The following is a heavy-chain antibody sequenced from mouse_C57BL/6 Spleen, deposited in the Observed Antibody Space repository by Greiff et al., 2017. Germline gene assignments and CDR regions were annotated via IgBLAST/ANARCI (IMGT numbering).Heavy chain of an antibody. V-gene: IGHV5-17*01. CDR2: ISSGSSTI. J-gene: IGHJ2*01. CDR1: GFTFSDYG. Sequence: EVHLVESGGGLVKPGGSLKLSCAASGFTFSDYGMHWVRQAPEKGLEWVAYISSGSSTIYYADTVKGRFTISRDNAKNTLFLQMTSMRSEDTAMYYCARLNGDGGFDYWGQGTTLTVSS. D-gene: IGHD4-1*01. CDR3: ARLNGDGGFDY.